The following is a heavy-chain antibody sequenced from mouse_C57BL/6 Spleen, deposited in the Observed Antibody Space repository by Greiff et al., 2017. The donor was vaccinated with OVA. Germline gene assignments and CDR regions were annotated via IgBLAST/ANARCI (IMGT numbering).Heavy chain of an antibody. Sequence: VQLQQSGAELARPGASVKLSCKASGYTFTSYGISWVKQRTGQGLEWVGEIYPRSGNTYYNEKFKGKATLTADTSSSTAYMELRSLTAEDSAVYFGARSGYYSPRGAMDYWGQGTSVTVSS. CDR3: ARSGYYSPRGAMDY. CDR2: IYPRSGNT. V-gene: IGHV1-81*01. CDR1: GYTFTSYG. J-gene: IGHJ4*01. D-gene: IGHD2-12*01.